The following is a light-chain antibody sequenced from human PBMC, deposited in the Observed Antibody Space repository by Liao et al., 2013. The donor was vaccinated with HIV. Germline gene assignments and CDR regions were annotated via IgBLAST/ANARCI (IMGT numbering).Light chain of an antibody. Sequence: SYEVTQPPSVSVSPGQTASITCSGPNLGDRYAYWYQQKPGQSPVLVIYQDNKRPSGIPERFSGSYSGNTATLTISGTQAMDEADYYCQAWDSSTVVFGGGTKLTVL. CDR1: NLGDRY. CDR2: QDN. CDR3: QAWDSSTVV. V-gene: IGLV3-1*01. J-gene: IGLJ2*01.